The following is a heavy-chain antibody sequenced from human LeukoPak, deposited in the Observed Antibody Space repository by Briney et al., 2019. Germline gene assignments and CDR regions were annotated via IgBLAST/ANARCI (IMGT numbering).Heavy chain of an antibody. CDR2: ISGSGDNT. CDR1: GFSFGSYG. V-gene: IGHV3-23*01. Sequence: PGGSLRLSCAASGFSFGSYGMSWVRQAPGKGLEWVSAISGSGDNTYYADSVKGRFTISRDNSKNTLFLQMNSLRAEDTAVYYCAEEGDRGLVHVYFDCWGQGTLVTVSS. CDR3: AEEGDRGLVHVYFDC. D-gene: IGHD3-10*01. J-gene: IGHJ4*02.